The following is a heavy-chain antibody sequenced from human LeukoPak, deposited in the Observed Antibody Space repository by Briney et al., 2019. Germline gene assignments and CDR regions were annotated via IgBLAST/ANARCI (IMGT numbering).Heavy chain of an antibody. CDR1: GFTFSSYG. CDR2: ISYDGSNK. J-gene: IGHJ4*02. Sequence: GRSLRLSCAASGFTFSSYGMHWVRQAPGKGLEWVAVISYDGSNKYYADSVKGRFTISRDNSKNTLYLQMNSLRAEDTAVYYCAKGASGYSSSWPFDYWGQGTLVTVSS. D-gene: IGHD6-13*01. CDR3: AKGASGYSSSWPFDY. V-gene: IGHV3-30*18.